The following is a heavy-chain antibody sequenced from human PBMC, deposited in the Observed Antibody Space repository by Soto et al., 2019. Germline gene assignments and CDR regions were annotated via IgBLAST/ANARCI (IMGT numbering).Heavy chain of an antibody. D-gene: IGHD3-9*01. CDR3: ARGLRYVIYQFYYYYYMDV. J-gene: IGHJ6*03. Sequence: SETLSLTCAVYGGSFSGYYWSWIRQPPGKGLEWIGEINHSGSTNYNPSLKSRVTISVDTSKNQFSLKLSSVTAANTAVYYCARGLRYVIYQFYYYYYMDVCGKGTTVTVSS. CDR1: GGSFSGYY. CDR2: INHSGST. V-gene: IGHV4-34*01.